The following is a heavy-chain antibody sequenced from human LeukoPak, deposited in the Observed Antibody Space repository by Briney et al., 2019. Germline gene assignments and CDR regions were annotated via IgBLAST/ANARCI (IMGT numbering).Heavy chain of an antibody. Sequence: SETLSLTCTVSGGSISSGSYYWSWIRQPAGKGLEWIGRIYTSGSTNYNPSLKSRVTISVDTSKNQFSLKLSSVTAADTAVYYCARDYPSGYDYYYFDYWGQGTLVTVSS. J-gene: IGHJ4*02. V-gene: IGHV4-61*02. CDR3: ARDYPSGYDYYYFDY. D-gene: IGHD5-12*01. CDR1: GGSISSGSYY. CDR2: IYTSGST.